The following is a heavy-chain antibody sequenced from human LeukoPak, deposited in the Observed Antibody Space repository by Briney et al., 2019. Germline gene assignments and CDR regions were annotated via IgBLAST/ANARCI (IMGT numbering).Heavy chain of an antibody. CDR3: AKSGLNRFDY. D-gene: IGHD2-15*01. J-gene: IGHJ4*02. V-gene: IGHV4-38-2*02. Sequence: SETLSLTCNVSGYSISSGYFWGWVRQPPGKGLEWIGSIYQRATVHYNPSLKSRVTISLDTSKNQFSLNLRSMKASDTAVYYCAKSGLNRFDYWGQGTLVTVSS. CDR2: IYQRATV. CDR1: GYSISSGYF.